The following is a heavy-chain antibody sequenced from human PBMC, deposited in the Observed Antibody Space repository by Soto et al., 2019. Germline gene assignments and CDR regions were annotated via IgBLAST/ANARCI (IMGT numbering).Heavy chain of an antibody. CDR1: DDSITSDNYY. CDR3: ARSSRIGGRDFDS. J-gene: IGHJ4*02. V-gene: IGHV4-30-4*01. CDR2: IYYSGST. Sequence: QVQLQESGPGLVKPSQTLSLTCTVSDDSITSDNYYWSWIRQSPGKVLEWIGYIYYSGSTYYSPSLKSRVAVSSDTSKKQFSLKLSSVTAADTAVYYCARSSRIGGRDFDSWGQGTLVTVSS. D-gene: IGHD3-16*01.